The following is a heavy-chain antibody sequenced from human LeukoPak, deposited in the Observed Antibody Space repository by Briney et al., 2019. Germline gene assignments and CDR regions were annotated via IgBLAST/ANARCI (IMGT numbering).Heavy chain of an antibody. CDR3: ARQDGSAYYYFDY. CDR2: IYPVDSDT. D-gene: IGHD6-19*01. V-gene: IGHV5-51*01. J-gene: IGHJ4*02. Sequence: GESLKISCKGSGYSFASYWIGWVRLMPGQGLEGMGIIYPVDSDTKYSPSFQGRVTISADKSSNTAYLQWSSLKASDTAIYYCARQDGSAYYYFDYWGQGTLVTVSS. CDR1: GYSFASYW.